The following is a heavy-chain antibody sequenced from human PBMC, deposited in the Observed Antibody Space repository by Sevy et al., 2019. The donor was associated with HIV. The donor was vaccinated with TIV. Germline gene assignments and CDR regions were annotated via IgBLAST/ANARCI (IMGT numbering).Heavy chain of an antibody. D-gene: IGHD4-17*01. CDR1: GFTISDYY. V-gene: IGHV3-11*01. CDR2: ISGSGDTI. CDR3: ARDHEKDGDLGDYYYFAMDV. Sequence: GGSLRLSCAASGFTISDYYMSWLRQAPGKGLEWLSYISGSGDTIYYADSVKGRFTISRDNAKNSLYLQMNSLRAEDTAVYYCARDHEKDGDLGDYYYFAMDVWGQGTTVTVSS. J-gene: IGHJ6*02.